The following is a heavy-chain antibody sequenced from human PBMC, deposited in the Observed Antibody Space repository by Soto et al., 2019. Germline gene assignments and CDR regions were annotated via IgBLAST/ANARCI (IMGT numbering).Heavy chain of an antibody. CDR3: ARGSGMVVSGDASDV. Sequence: GGSLRLSCAASGFKFSHYGMHWVRQAPGKGLEWVGIIWYDGSYKYYGDSVKGRFSISRDDSKNTMFLQMNSLRVEDTAVYYCARGSGMVVSGDASDVWGQGTLVTVSS. J-gene: IGHJ3*01. CDR1: GFKFSHYG. V-gene: IGHV3-33*01. D-gene: IGHD2-8*02. CDR2: IWYDGSYK.